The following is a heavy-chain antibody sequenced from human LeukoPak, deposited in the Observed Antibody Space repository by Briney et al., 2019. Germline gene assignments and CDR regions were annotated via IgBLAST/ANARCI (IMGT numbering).Heavy chain of an antibody. V-gene: IGHV3-30*04. J-gene: IGHJ5*02. D-gene: IGHD4-17*01. CDR3: ARDYGDYAYNWFDP. CDR1: GFTFSSYA. CDR2: ISYDGSNK. Sequence: GGSLRLSCAASGFTFSSYAMHWVRPAPGKGLEWGAVISYDGSNKYYADSVKGRFTISRDNSKNTLYLQMNSLRAEDTAVYYCARDYGDYAYNWFDPWGQGTLVTVSS.